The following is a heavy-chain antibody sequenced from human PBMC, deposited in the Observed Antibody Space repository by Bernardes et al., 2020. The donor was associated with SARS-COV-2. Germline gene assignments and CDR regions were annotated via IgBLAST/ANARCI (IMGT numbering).Heavy chain of an antibody. CDR3: VKDRPGSYAFDY. V-gene: IGHV3-64D*06. CDR2: INDYGSRR. J-gene: IGHJ4*02. Sequence: GGSLRLSCSASGFSFTSCAMHWVRQAPGRGLESVSGINDYGSRRHYADSVKGRFTISRDDSKNTVYLQMSSLRVDDTAVYSCVKDRPGSYAFDYWGQGILVTVSS. CDR1: GFSFTSCA. D-gene: IGHD3-10*01.